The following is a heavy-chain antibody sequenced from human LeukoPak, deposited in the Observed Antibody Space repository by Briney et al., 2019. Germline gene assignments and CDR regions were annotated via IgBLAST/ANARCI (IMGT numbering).Heavy chain of an antibody. J-gene: IGHJ4*02. CDR2: IRYDGSNQ. D-gene: IGHD3-16*01. CDR3: ARGFGESHFDY. V-gene: IGHV3-30*02. Sequence: GGSLRLSCAASGFTFRSYGMHSVRQAPGKGLEWVSFIRYDGSNQYYADSVKGRFTISRDNSNNTLYLQMNSLRPDDTAVYFCARGFGESHFDYWGQGTLVTVSS. CDR1: GFTFRSYG.